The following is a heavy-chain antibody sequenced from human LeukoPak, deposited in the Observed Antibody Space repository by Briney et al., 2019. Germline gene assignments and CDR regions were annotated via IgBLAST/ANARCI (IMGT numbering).Heavy chain of an antibody. CDR2: ISAYNGNT. CDR1: GYTFTSYG. CDR3: ARDGYYYDSSGYYMFSKY. V-gene: IGHV1-18*01. D-gene: IGHD3-22*01. J-gene: IGHJ4*02. Sequence: ASVKVSCKASGYTFTSYGISWVRQAPGQGLEWMGWISAYNGNTNYAQKVQGRVTMTIDTSTSTVYMELRSLTSDDTTVYYCARDGYYYDSSGYYMFSKYWGQGTLVTVSS.